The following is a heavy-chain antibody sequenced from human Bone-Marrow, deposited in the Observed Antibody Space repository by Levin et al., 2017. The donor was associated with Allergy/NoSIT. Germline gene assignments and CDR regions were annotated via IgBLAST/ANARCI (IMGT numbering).Heavy chain of an antibody. CDR3: AAPGPARVGTDAFEI. J-gene: IGHJ3*02. V-gene: IGHV4-59*08. CDR1: GASVSSHY. D-gene: IGHD2-2*01. Sequence: SQTLSLTCTVSGASVSSHYWSWIRQPPGEGLEWIGYIYYGDNTTYHPSLTSRVTISADTSKNQLSLRLRSVTAADTAMYYCAAPGPARVGTDAFEIWGQGTLVTVSS. CDR2: IYYGDNT.